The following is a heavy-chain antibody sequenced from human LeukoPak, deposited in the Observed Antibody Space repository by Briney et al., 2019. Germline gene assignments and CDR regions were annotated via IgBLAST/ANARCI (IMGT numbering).Heavy chain of an antibody. CDR1: GGTFSSYA. V-gene: IGHV1-69*04. J-gene: IGHJ6*02. Sequence: GASVKVSCKASGGTFSSYAISWVRQAPGQGLEWMGRIIPILGIANYAQKFQGRVTITADKSTSTAYMELSSLRSEDTAVYYCARDDRIQLWHTTSDGMDVWGQGTTVTVSS. D-gene: IGHD5-18*01. CDR3: ARDDRIQLWHTTSDGMDV. CDR2: IIPILGIA.